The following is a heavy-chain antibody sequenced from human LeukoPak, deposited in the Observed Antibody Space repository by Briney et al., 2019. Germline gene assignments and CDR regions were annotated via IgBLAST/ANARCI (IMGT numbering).Heavy chain of an antibody. CDR3: ARDHGYSPDY. CDR1: EFTFSIYW. CDR2: IKSDGSGT. V-gene: IGHV3-74*01. J-gene: IGHJ4*02. D-gene: IGHD5-18*01. Sequence: PGGSLRLSCAASEFTFSIYWMHWVRQAPGKGLVWVSYIKSDGSGTNYADSVKGRFTISRDNAKNTLYLQMSSLRVEDTAVYYCARDHGYSPDYWGQGTLVTVSS.